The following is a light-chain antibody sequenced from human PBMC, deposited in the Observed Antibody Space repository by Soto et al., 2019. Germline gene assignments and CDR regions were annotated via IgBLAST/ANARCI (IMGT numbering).Light chain of an antibody. Sequence: DIQLTQSPSFLSASVGDRVTISCRASQGISDYLAWYQQKPGKAPKLLIYGASTLQSGVLSRFSGSASGTEFTLTISSLQPEDFATYFCQQFNAYPLTFGGGTKLEIK. J-gene: IGKJ4*01. V-gene: IGKV1-9*01. CDR3: QQFNAYPLT. CDR1: QGISDY. CDR2: GAS.